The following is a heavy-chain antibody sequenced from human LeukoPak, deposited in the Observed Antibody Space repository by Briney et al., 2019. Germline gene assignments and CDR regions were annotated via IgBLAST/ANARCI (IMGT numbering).Heavy chain of an antibody. CDR2: IYYRGST. D-gene: IGHD4-17*01. CDR3: AGGGDYGDLRYFDY. J-gene: IGHJ4*02. Sequence: SETLSLTCTVYGGSINNYYWSWIRQPPGKGREWIGYIYYRGSTNYNPSLKSRVTFSVDTSKNQFSLKLNSVTAADTAVYYCAGGGDYGDLRYFDYWGQETLVTVSS. V-gene: IGHV4-59*01. CDR1: GGSINNYY.